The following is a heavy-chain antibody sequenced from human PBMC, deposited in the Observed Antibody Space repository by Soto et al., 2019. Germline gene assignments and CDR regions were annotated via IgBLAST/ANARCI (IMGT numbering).Heavy chain of an antibody. D-gene: IGHD2-8*01. CDR3: ARDSADLGYCTNGVCYREGAYFDY. V-gene: IGHV1-18*01. Sequence: ASVKVSCKASGYTFTSYGISWVRQAPGQGLEWMGWISAYNGNTNYAQKLQGRVTMTTDTSTSTAYMELRSLRSDDTAVYYCARDSADLGYCTNGVCYREGAYFDYWGQGTLVTVSS. CDR1: GYTFTSYG. CDR2: ISAYNGNT. J-gene: IGHJ4*02.